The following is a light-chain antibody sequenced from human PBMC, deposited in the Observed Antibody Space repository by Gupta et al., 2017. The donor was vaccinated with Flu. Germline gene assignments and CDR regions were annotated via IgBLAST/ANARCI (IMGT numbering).Light chain of an antibody. J-gene: IGKJ2*03. CDR3: QQYDSTLLYS. CDR1: QSVLYRSNNKNY. V-gene: IGKV4-1*01. Sequence: DIVMTQSPASLAVSLGERATINCKSSQSVLYRSNNKNYLAWYQQKPGQPPKLLIYWASTREFGVPDRFSGSGSGTDFTLTISSLQAEDVALYYCQQYDSTLLYSFGQGTKLEIK. CDR2: WAS.